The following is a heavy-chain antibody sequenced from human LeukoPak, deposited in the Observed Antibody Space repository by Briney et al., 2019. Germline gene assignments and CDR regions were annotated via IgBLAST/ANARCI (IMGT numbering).Heavy chain of an antibody. V-gene: IGHV3-23*01. Sequence: GGSLRLSCAASGFSFSSHGMSWVRQAPGKGLEWVSGIIGGAGSTYYADSVKGRFTISGDNSKDTLFLQMNSLRAEDTAVYYCAHGAMYQLDYWGQGTLVTVSS. CDR2: IIGGAGST. CDR1: GFSFSSHG. D-gene: IGHD2-2*01. CDR3: AHGAMYQLDY. J-gene: IGHJ4*02.